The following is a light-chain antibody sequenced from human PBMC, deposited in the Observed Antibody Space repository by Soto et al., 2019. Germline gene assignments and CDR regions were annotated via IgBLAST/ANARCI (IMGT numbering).Light chain of an antibody. CDR1: QSVGNNY. CDR3: QQYAGSPPRT. CDR2: GAS. Sequence: EIVVTQSPGTLSLSPGERASLSCRASQSVGNNYLAWYQQKPGQAPRLLIFGASSRATGIPDRFSGSGSGTDFTLTISRLEPEDFAVYYCQQYAGSPPRTFGQGTKVEIQ. J-gene: IGKJ1*01. V-gene: IGKV3-20*01.